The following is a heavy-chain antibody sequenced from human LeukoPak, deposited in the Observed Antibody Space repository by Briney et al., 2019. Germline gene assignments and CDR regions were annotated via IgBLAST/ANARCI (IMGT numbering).Heavy chain of an antibody. D-gene: IGHD3-3*01. Sequence: SETLSLTCTVSGGSISSGGYYWSWIRQHPGKGLEWIGYIYYSGSTYYNPSLKSRVTISVDTSKNQFSLKLSSVTAADTAVYYCARGGTIFGVAHLWFDPWGQGTLVTVSS. CDR2: IYYSGST. CDR1: GGSISSGGYY. V-gene: IGHV4-31*03. J-gene: IGHJ5*02. CDR3: ARGGTIFGVAHLWFDP.